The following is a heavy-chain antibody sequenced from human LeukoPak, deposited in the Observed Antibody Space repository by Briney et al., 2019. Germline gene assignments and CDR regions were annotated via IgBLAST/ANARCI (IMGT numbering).Heavy chain of an antibody. CDR2: IGGGGSDT. V-gene: IGHV3-23*01. D-gene: IGHD2-15*01. J-gene: IGHJ3*02. CDR1: GFNFWSTG. Sequence: GGSLRLSCAVAGFNFWSTGMSWVRQAPGKGLEWVSAIGGGGSDTKYTDSVEGRFTILRDISKNTLYLQMNSLRAEDTAVYYCAREYCSGGSCYNDAFDIWGQGTMVTVSS. CDR3: AREYCSGGSCYNDAFDI.